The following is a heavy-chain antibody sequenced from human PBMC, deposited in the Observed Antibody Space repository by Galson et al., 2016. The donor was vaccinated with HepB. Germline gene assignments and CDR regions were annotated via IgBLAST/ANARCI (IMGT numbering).Heavy chain of an antibody. CDR2: IYQTGTA. CDR3: ARGTLGTTATMAFDY. J-gene: IGHJ4*02. Sequence: ETLSLTCAVSGDSISNNYWWSWLRQSPRKGLEWLGEIYQTGTANYNPSFTSRATISVDKPKNQITLRLASVTAADTAMYYCARGTLGTTATMAFDYWGQGTLVTVSS. CDR1: GDSISNNYW. V-gene: IGHV4-4*02. D-gene: IGHD1/OR15-1a*01.